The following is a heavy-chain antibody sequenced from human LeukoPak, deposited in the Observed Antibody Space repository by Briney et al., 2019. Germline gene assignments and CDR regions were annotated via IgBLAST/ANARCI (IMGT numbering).Heavy chain of an antibody. CDR3: ARASYGSGISYYYYYMDV. D-gene: IGHD3-10*01. V-gene: IGHV3-30*14. J-gene: IGHJ6*03. CDR1: GFTLSSYA. Sequence: RESLRLSSPPSGFTLSSYAIHCVRHAPGKWLEWVAVISYDGSNKYYADSVKGRFTISRDNSKNTMYLQMNSLRAEDTAVYYCARASYGSGISYYYYYMDVWGKGTTVTISS. CDR2: ISYDGSNK.